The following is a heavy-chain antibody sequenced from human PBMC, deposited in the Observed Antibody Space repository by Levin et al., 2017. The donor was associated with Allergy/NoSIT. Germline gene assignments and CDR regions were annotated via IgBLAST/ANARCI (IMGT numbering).Heavy chain of an antibody. V-gene: IGHV3-49*03. J-gene: IGHJ4*02. CDR2: IRSKAYGGAT. CDR3: TRVTCSSTSCYDDY. D-gene: IGHD2-2*01. CDR1: GFTFGDYA. Sequence: GGSLRLSCTASGFTFGDYAMSWFRQAPGKGLEWVTFIRSKAYGGATEYAASVKGRFTISRDDSKSIAYLQMNSLKTEDTAVYHCTRVTCSSTSCYDDYWGQGTLVTVSS.